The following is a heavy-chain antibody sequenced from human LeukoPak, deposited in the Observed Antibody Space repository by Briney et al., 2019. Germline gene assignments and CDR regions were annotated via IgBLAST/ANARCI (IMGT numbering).Heavy chain of an antibody. D-gene: IGHD6-13*01. CDR1: GFTFSSYG. CDR3: AKALVGYSSSWFDY. V-gene: IGHV3-30*18. Sequence: RSLRLSCAASGFTFSSYGMHWVRQAPGKGLEWVAAISYDGSNTYSPASLNLLFTLSTDNSTNPLYLQMTSLRADDTAVYYCAKALVGYSSSWFDYWGQGTLVTVSS. CDR2: ISYDGSNT. J-gene: IGHJ4*02.